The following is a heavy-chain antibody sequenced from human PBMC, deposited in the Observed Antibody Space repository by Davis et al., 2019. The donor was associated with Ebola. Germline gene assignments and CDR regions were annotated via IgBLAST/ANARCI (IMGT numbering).Heavy chain of an antibody. V-gene: IGHV5-51*01. Sequence: GESLKIPCQASGFRFSSHWLPCGRQLPAKGLEWMGIIYTGDSDTLYSPSFRGQVTISADKSTKTAFLQWSSLRDSDTAIYYCATLRRTITGMDDGFDIWGQGTMVTVSS. D-gene: IGHD1-20*01. J-gene: IGHJ3*02. CDR1: GFRFSSHW. CDR3: ATLRRTITGMDDGFDI. CDR2: IYTGDSDT.